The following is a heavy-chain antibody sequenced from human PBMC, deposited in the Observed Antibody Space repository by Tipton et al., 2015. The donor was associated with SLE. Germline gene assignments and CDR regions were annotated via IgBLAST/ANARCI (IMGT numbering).Heavy chain of an antibody. CDR2: INHSGST. Sequence: LRLSCAVYGGSFSGYYWSWIRQPPGKGLEWIGEINHSGSTNYNPSLESRVTISVDTSKNQFSLKLSSVTAAGTAVYYCASGAAGEGYYFDYWGQGTLVTVSS. V-gene: IGHV4-34*01. D-gene: IGHD3-16*01. CDR1: GGSFSGYY. CDR3: ASGAAGEGYYFDY. J-gene: IGHJ4*02.